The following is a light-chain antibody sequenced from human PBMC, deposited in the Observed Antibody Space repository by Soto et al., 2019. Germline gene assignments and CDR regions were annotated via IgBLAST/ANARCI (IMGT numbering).Light chain of an antibody. CDR3: XXXXXDXXT. CDR1: HDVRSW. V-gene: IGKV1-12*01. Sequence: DIPMTQSPSSVSASVGDXXXXSXXASHDVRSWLAWYQQKPGKAPNLLIYGASTLQSGVPSRFSGSGSGTDFTLTISSXQPXXXXXXXXXXXXXDXXTFGQGTKVEIK. CDR2: GAS. J-gene: IGKJ1*01.